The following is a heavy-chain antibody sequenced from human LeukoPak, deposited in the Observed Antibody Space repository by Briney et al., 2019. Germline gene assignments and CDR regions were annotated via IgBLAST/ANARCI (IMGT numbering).Heavy chain of an antibody. V-gene: IGHV3-53*01. CDR1: GFIVSSNY. Sequence: GGSLRLSCVASGFIVSSNYMSWVRQAPGKGLEWISIIYSGGTAFYADSVKGRFTISRDNSNNTLYLQMNSLRAEDTAVYYCAKLTTSWGQGTLVTVSS. CDR3: AKLTTS. D-gene: IGHD4-11*01. CDR2: IYSGGTA. J-gene: IGHJ4*02.